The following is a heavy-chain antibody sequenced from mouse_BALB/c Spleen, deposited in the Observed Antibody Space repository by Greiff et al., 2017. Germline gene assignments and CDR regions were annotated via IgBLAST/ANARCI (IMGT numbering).Heavy chain of an antibody. Sequence: EVKLMESGPSLVKPSQTLSLTCSVTGDSITSGYWNWIRKFPGNKLEYMGYISYSGSTYYNPSLKSRISITRDTSKNQYYLQLNSVTTEDTATYYCASPYDGYPAWFAYWGQGTLVTVSA. CDR2: ISYSGST. CDR1: GDSITSGY. J-gene: IGHJ3*01. V-gene: IGHV3-8*02. D-gene: IGHD2-3*01. CDR3: ASPYDGYPAWFAY.